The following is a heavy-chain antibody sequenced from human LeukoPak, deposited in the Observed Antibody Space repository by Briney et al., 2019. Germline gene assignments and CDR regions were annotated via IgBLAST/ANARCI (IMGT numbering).Heavy chain of an antibody. D-gene: IGHD3-22*01. CDR2: IYYSGST. CDR1: GGSISSYY. V-gene: IGHV4-59*12. CDR3: VREGPSSSGPHY. J-gene: IGHJ4*02. Sequence: SETLSLTCTVSGGSISSYYWSWIRQPPGEGLEWIGYIYYSGSTNYNPSLKSRFTISVDTSKNQFSLKVSSVTAGDTAVYYCVREGPSSSGPHYWGQGTLVTVSS.